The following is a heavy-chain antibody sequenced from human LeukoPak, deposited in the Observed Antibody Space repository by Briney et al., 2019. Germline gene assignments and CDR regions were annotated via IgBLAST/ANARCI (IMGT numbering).Heavy chain of an antibody. D-gene: IGHD3-9*01. CDR1: GGSISSGGYY. Sequence: PSQTLSLTCTVSGGSISSGGYYWSWIRQHPGKGLEWIGYIYYSGSTDYNPSLKSRFTMSVDTSKNQFSLKLSSVTAADTAVYYCASADYDMAFDIWGQGTMVTVSS. J-gene: IGHJ3*02. CDR3: ASADYDMAFDI. V-gene: IGHV4-31*03. CDR2: IYYSGST.